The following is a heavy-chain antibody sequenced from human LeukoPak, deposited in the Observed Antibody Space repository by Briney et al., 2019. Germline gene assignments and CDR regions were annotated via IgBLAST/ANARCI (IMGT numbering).Heavy chain of an antibody. J-gene: IGHJ6*03. V-gene: IGHV1-2*06. Sequence: ASVKVSCKASGYTFTGYYMHWVRQAPGQGLEWMGRINPNSGGTNYAQKFQGRVTMTRDTSISTAYMELSRLRSDDTAVYYCAVSPNCGGDCYFNYYYMDVWGKGTTVTVSS. CDR2: INPNSGGT. D-gene: IGHD2-21*01. CDR3: AVSPNCGGDCYFNYYYMDV. CDR1: GYTFTGYY.